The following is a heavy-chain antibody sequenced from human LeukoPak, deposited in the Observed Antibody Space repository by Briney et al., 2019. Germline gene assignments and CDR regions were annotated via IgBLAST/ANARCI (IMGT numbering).Heavy chain of an antibody. CDR3: TRDFVF. V-gene: IGHV3-7*01. CDR2: INQAGSVK. D-gene: IGHD3-16*01. J-gene: IGHJ4*02. Sequence: GGCLRLSCAASRFTFCDYWMLCICQAPGKRLEWVGNINQAGSVKHYVDSVRGRFAISRHNARNSVYLQMSALRVEDTAVYYCTRDFVFWGERSLVTASS. CDR1: RFTFCDYW.